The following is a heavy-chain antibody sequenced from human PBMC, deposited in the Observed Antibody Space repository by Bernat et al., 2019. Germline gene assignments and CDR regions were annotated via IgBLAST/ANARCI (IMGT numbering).Heavy chain of an antibody. Sequence: VQLVESGGGVVQPGRSLRLSCAASGFTFSSYAMHWVRQAPGKGLEWVAVISYDGSNKYYADSVKGRFTISRDNSKNTLYLQMNSLRAEDTAVYYCARDGQGGAWLSNWFDPWGQGTLVTVSS. CDR2: ISYDGSNK. D-gene: IGHD3-22*01. V-gene: IGHV3-30-3*01. CDR3: ARDGQGGAWLSNWFDP. CDR1: GFTFSSYA. J-gene: IGHJ5*02.